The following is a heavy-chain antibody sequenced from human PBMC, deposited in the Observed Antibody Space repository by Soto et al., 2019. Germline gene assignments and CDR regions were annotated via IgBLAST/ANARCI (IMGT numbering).Heavy chain of an antibody. D-gene: IGHD2-15*01. J-gene: IGHJ6*03. CDR1: GGSFSGYY. V-gene: IGHV4-34*01. CDR3: AKGEGLGGGGLVPRDYYMDV. CDR2: INHSGST. Sequence: SETLSLTCAVYGGSFSGYYWSWIRQPPGKGLEWIGEINHSGSTNYNPSLKSRVTISVDTSKNQFSLKLSSVTAADTAVYYFAKGEGLGGGGLVPRDYYMDVWGKGTTVTVSS.